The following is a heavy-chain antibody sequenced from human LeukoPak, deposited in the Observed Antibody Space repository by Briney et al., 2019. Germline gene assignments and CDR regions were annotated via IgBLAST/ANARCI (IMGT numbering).Heavy chain of an antibody. CDR1: GGSFSGYY. Sequence: SETLSLTCAVYGGSFSGYYWSWIRQPPGRGLEWIGEINHSGSTNYNPSLKSRVTISVDTSKNQFSLKLSSVTAADTAVYYCARHKYSSGWPPEGAFDIWGQGTMVTVSS. CDR2: INHSGST. D-gene: IGHD6-19*01. J-gene: IGHJ3*02. CDR3: ARHKYSSGWPPEGAFDI. V-gene: IGHV4-34*01.